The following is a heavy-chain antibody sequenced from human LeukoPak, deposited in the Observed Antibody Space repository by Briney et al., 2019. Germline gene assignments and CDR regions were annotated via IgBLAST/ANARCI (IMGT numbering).Heavy chain of an antibody. J-gene: IGHJ4*02. D-gene: IGHD5-18*01. CDR1: RGSLSSSSAY. CDR3: VSPRGFSYGYFDY. CDR2: IYYSKNT. V-gene: IGHV4-39*01. Sequence: SETLSLTCTVSRGSLSSSSAYWGWIRHPPGKGLEWIGSIYYSKNTYYNPSLKSRVTISADTSKNQFSLTLGSVSATDTAVYYCVSPRGFSYGYFDYWGQGTLVTVSS.